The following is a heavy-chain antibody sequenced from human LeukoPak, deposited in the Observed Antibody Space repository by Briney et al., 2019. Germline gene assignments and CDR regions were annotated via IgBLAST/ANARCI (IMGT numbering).Heavy chain of an antibody. D-gene: IGHD1-26*01. J-gene: IGHJ4*02. V-gene: IGHV3-7*01. CDR3: AREGGSYYEGGFDY. CDR2: IKQDGSEK. Sequence: GGSLRLSCAASGFTFSSYWMSWVRQAPGKGLEWVANIKQDGSEKYYVDSVKGRFTISRDNAKNSLYLQMNSLRAEDTAVYYCAREGGSYYEGGFDYWGQGTLVTVSS. CDR1: GFTFSSYW.